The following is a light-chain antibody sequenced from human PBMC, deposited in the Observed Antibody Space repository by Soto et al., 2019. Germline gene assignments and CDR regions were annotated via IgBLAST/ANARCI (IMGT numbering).Light chain of an antibody. CDR1: RDISTW. J-gene: IGKJ1*01. CDR2: SAS. V-gene: IGKV1D-12*01. Sequence: DIQMTQPPPSLSASVGDRVTITCQASRDISTWVPWYQQKPGKAPKLLIYSASSLKRGVPSRFSGSGLGTDLALTAISLQPEDFGSYYCQQADTFPWTFGLGTKVEIK. CDR3: QQADTFPWT.